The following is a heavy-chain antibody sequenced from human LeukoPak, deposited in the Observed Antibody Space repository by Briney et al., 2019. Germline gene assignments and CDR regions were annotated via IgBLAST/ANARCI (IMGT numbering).Heavy chain of an antibody. CDR1: GDSVSSNSAA. CDR3: ARVSGYRIDY. V-gene: IGHV6-1*01. D-gene: IGHD3-3*01. CDR2: TYYRSKWYN. J-gene: IGHJ4*02. Sequence: PSQTLSLTCAISGDSVSSNSAAWNWLRQSPSRGLEWLGTTYYRSKWYNDYAVSVKSRITINPDTSKNQFSLQLNSVPPEATAVYYCARVSGYRIDYWGQGTLVTVSS.